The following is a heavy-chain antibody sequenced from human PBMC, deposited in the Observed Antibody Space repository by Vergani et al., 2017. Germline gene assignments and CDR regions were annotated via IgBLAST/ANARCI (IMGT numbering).Heavy chain of an antibody. CDR1: GYTFTGYY. CDR2: INPNSGNT. Sequence: QVQLVQSGAEVKKPGASVKVSCKASGYTFTGYYMHWVRQAPGQGLEWMGWINPNSGNTGYAQKFQGRVTMTRNTSISTAYMELSSLGSADTAVYYGARRRGSTNAFDSWGEGTMVTVSS. V-gene: IGHV1-8*02. CDR3: ARRRGSTNAFDS. J-gene: IGHJ3*02. D-gene: IGHD3-16*01.